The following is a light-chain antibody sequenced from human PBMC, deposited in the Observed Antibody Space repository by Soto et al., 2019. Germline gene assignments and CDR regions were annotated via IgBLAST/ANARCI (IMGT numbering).Light chain of an antibody. Sequence: DIVMTQSPDSLAVSLGERATINCKSSQIFLYSSNNKNYLAWYQQKPGQPPKLLIYWASTRESGVPDRFSGSGSGTDFTLTISSLQAEDVAVYYCQQYHSTPSWTFGQGTKVDIK. CDR3: QQYHSTPSWT. V-gene: IGKV4-1*01. CDR2: WAS. J-gene: IGKJ1*01. CDR1: QIFLYSSNNKNY.